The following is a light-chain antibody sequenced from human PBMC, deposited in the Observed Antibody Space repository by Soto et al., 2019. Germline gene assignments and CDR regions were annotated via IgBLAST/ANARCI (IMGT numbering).Light chain of an antibody. CDR2: GNS. CDR3: QSYDSSLSGYV. CDR1: SSNFGAGYD. V-gene: IGLV1-40*01. J-gene: IGLJ1*01. Sequence: QSALTQPPSVSGGPGQRVTISCTGSSSNFGAGYDVHWYQQLPGTAPKLLIYGNSNRPSGVPDRFSGSKSGTSASLAITGLQAEDEADYYCQSYDSSLSGYVFGTGTKVTVL.